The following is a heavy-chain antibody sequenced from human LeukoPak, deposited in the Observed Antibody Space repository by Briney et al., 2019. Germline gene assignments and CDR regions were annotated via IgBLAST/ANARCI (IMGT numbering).Heavy chain of an antibody. CDR3: ARDLTGTTRSVNY. V-gene: IGHV1-3*01. CDR1: GYTFTSYA. Sequence: GASVKVSCKASGYTFTSYAMHWVRQAPGQRLEWMGWINAGNGNTKYSQKFQGRVTITRDTSASTAYMELSSLRSEDTAVYYCARDLTGTTRSVNYWGQGTLVTVSS. CDR2: INAGNGNT. J-gene: IGHJ4*02. D-gene: IGHD1-1*01.